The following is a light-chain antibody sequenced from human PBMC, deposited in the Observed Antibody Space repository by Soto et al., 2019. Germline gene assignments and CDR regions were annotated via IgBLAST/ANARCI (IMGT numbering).Light chain of an antibody. J-gene: IGKJ3*01. Sequence: DIQMTQSPSSLSASVGDRVTITCRASQSISSYLNWYQQKPGKAPKLLIYAASSLQSGVPSRFCGSGSGTDFTLTISSLQPEDFATYYCQQSYSTPIFTFGPGTKVDIK. V-gene: IGKV1-39*01. CDR2: AAS. CDR3: QQSYSTPIFT. CDR1: QSISSY.